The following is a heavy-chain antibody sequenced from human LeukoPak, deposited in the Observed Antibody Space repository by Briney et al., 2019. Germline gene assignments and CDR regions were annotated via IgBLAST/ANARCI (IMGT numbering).Heavy chain of an antibody. D-gene: IGHD3-10*01. V-gene: IGHV1-8*01. CDR3: AREGPLLWFGEPLDY. CDR2: MNPNSGNT. Sequence: ASVKVSCKASGYTFTSYDINWVRQATGQGLEWMGWMNPNSGNTGYAQKFQGRVTMTRDTSISTAYMELSRLRSDDTAVYYCAREGPLLWFGEPLDYWGQGTLVTVSS. J-gene: IGHJ4*02. CDR1: GYTFTSYD.